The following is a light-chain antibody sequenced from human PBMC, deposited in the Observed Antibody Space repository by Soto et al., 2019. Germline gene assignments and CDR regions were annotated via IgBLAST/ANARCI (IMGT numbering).Light chain of an antibody. CDR2: LKSDGSH. Sequence: QLVLTQSPSAPASLGASVKLTCTLSSGHSSYAIAWHQQQPEKGPRFLMKLKSDGSHIKGDGIPDRFSGSSSGAERYLTISSLQSEDEADYYCQTWGTGIRVFGGGTKLTVL. V-gene: IGLV4-69*01. J-gene: IGLJ2*01. CDR3: QTWGTGIRV. CDR1: SGHSSYA.